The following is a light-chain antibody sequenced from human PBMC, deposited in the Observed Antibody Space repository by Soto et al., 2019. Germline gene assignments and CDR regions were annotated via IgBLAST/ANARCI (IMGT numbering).Light chain of an antibody. CDR1: QSVSNTD. J-gene: IGKJ2*01. V-gene: IGKV3-20*01. CDR3: QHYHSPPQT. Sequence: VLTQSPGTLSLSPGERATLFCRAGQSVSNTDLAWYQQKPDQAPRLLIYGTSNRATGVPDRFSGSGSGTDVTLTISSLETEDVAVYYCQHYHSPPQTFGQGTKVEIK. CDR2: GTS.